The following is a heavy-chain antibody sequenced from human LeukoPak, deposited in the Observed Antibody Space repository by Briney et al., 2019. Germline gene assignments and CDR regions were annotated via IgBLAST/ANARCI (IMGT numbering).Heavy chain of an antibody. V-gene: IGHV3-30*18. J-gene: IGHJ6*02. Sequence: GGSLRLSCAASGFTFSSYGMHWVRQAPGKRLEWVAVISYDGSNKYYADSVKGRFTISRDNSKNTLYLQMNSLRAEDTAVYYCAKDQFGYCSGGSCYSRLGMDVWGQGTTVTVSS. CDR2: ISYDGSNK. CDR1: GFTFSSYG. CDR3: AKDQFGYCSGGSCYSRLGMDV. D-gene: IGHD2-15*01.